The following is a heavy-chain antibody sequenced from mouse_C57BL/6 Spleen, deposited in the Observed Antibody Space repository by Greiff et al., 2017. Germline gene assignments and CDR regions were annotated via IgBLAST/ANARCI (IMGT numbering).Heavy chain of an antibody. Sequence: VQLQQSGPELVKPGASVKISCKASGYSFTDYNMNWVKQSNGKSLEWIGVINPNYGTTSYNQKFKGKATLTVDQSSSTAYMQLNSLPSEDSAVYYGASYDCYYGYFDVWGTGTTVTVSS. J-gene: IGHJ1*03. CDR1: GYSFTDYN. CDR2: INPNYGTT. V-gene: IGHV1-39*01. D-gene: IGHD2-3*01. CDR3: ASYDCYYGYFDV.